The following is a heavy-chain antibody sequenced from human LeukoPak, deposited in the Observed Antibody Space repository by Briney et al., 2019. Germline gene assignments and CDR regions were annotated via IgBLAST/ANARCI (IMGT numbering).Heavy chain of an antibody. V-gene: IGHV4-39*01. J-gene: IGHJ3*02. CDR3: ARLMGSSKAFDI. CDR1: GGTISSSSYY. Sequence: PSETLSLTCTVSGGTISSSSYYWGWIRQSPGKGLEWIGSIYYSGSTYYNPSPKSRVSISVDTSKNQFSLKLSSVTAADTAVYYCARLMGSSKAFDIWGQGTMVTVSS. CDR2: IYYSGST. D-gene: IGHD1-26*01.